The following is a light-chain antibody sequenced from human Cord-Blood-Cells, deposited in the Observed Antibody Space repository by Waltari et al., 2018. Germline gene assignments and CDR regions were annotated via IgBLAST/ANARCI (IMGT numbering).Light chain of an antibody. CDR1: NIGSKS. Sequence: SYVLTQPPSVSVAPGKTARITCGGNNIGSKSVYWYQQKTGQAPVLVIYYDSDRPSGIPERFSGSNSGNTATLTISRVEAGDEADYYCQVWDSSSDHYVFGTGTKVTVL. V-gene: IGLV3-21*04. CDR3: QVWDSSSDHYV. J-gene: IGLJ1*01. CDR2: YDS.